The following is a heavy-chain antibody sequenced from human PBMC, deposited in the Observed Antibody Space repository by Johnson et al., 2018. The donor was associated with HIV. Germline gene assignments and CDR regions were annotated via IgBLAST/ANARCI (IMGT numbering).Heavy chain of an antibody. Sequence: QVQLVESGGGVVRPGGSLRLSCAASGFTFDDYGMSWVRQAPGKGLEWVALISYDGTKTYYVDSVKARFTISRYDARNTLYLQMNSLRVEDTALYYCAKDGDDGNEADGTKGAVDIWGQGTMVTVSS. J-gene: IGHJ3*02. CDR2: ISYDGTKT. CDR3: AKDGDDGNEADGTKGAVDI. D-gene: IGHD2-2*01. V-gene: IGHV3-30*18. CDR1: GFTFDDYG.